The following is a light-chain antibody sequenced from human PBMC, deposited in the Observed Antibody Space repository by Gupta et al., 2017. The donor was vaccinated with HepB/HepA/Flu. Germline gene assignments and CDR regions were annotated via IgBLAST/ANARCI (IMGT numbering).Light chain of an antibody. V-gene: IGKV2-28*01. CDR1: QSLLRSDGYNY. Sequence: EIAMTQSPPSLPVTPGEPASISCRSTQSLLRSDGYNYVDWFLQKPGQPPQSLIYLGSNRAPGVPDRFSGSGSGTTFTLRISRVEAEDVGISYCMQTLQTPGTFGQGTKVDI. CDR2: LGS. J-gene: IGKJ1*01. CDR3: MQTLQTPGT.